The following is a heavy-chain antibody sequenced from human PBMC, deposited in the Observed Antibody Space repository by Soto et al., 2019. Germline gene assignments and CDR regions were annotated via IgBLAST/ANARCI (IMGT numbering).Heavy chain of an antibody. V-gene: IGHV4-4*02. CDR2: IYHSGST. J-gene: IGHJ4*02. CDR1: GDSINSDNW. D-gene: IGHD3-3*01. CDR3: ARLSGTYYDFWSGYSDFDY. Sequence: PSETLSLTCAVSGDSINSDNWWSWVRQPPGKGLEWIGGIYHSGSTNYNPSLKSRVIISVDKSKNQFSLKLSSVTAADTAVYYCARLSGTYYDFWSGYSDFDYWGQGTLVTVSS.